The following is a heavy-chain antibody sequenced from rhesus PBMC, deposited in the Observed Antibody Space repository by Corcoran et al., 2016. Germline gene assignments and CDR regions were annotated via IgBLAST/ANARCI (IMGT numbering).Heavy chain of an antibody. J-gene: IGHJ6*01. CDR3: PRVCSTGSGCYGGLDS. CDR2: IKNKSDGGPA. D-gene: IGHD2-21*01. CDR1: GFTFSNYW. Sequence: EVQLVESGGGLVQPGGSLRLSCAVSGFTFSNYWMSSVRQAPGQGLDWVGRIKNKSDGGPAAYAESGKGRFTISSDASKNTRYVRINSRKTEDTAVYYCPRVCSTGSGCYGGLDSWGQGVVVTVCS. V-gene: IGHV3-16*02.